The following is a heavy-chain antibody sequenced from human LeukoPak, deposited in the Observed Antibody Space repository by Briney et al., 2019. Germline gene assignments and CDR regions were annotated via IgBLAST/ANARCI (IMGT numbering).Heavy chain of an antibody. CDR1: GFTFSSYW. J-gene: IGHJ6*02. V-gene: IGHV3-74*01. CDR2: IKSDGYTT. Sequence: GGSLRLSCAACGFTFSSYWMHWVRRAAGKGLVWVSLIKSDGYTTTYADSVKGRFTISRDNAKNTLYLQMTSLRAEDTAVYYCARDRYYGMDVWGQGTTVTVSS. CDR3: ARDRYYGMDV.